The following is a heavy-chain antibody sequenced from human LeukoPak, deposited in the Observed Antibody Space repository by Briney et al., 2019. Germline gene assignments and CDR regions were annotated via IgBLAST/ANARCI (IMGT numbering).Heavy chain of an antibody. CDR3: AKEAIFGVVNFDY. CDR2: IIPSGHTT. D-gene: IGHD3-3*01. V-gene: IGHV3-23*01. Sequence: GGTLRLSCVASGFTFSSHGMNWVRQAPGKGLEWVSGIIPSGHTTYYADSVKGRFTISRDNSKNTLYLQMNSLRAEDTAVYYCAKEAIFGVVNFDYWGQGTLVTVSS. J-gene: IGHJ4*02. CDR1: GFTFSSHG.